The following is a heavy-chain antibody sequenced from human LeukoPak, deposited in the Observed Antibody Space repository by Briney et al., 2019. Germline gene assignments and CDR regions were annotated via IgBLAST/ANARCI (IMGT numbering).Heavy chain of an antibody. CDR2: IIPIFGTA. CDR3: ATFPLDTDFDY. D-gene: IGHD5-18*01. J-gene: IGHJ4*02. V-gene: IGHV1-69*13. Sequence: ASVKVSCKASGGTFSSYAISWVRQAPGQGLEWMGGIIPIFGTANYAQKFQGRVTITADESTSTAYMELSSLRSEDTAVYYCATFPLDTDFDYWGQGTLVTVSS. CDR1: GGTFSSYA.